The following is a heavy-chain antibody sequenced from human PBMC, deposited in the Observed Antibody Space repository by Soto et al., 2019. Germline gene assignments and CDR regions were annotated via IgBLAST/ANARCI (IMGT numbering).Heavy chain of an antibody. CDR3: VRGISTAVRWFDP. Sequence: HLQLQESGSGLVKPSQTLSLTCAVSGDSISSGGYSWSWIRQPPGKGLEWIGYIYHSGSTYYNPSLGSRVTISVDRSKNQFSLKLTSVTAADSAFYYCVRGISTAVRWFDPWGQGTLVTVSS. CDR2: IYHSGST. V-gene: IGHV4-30-2*01. J-gene: IGHJ5*02. D-gene: IGHD2-2*01. CDR1: GDSISSGGYS.